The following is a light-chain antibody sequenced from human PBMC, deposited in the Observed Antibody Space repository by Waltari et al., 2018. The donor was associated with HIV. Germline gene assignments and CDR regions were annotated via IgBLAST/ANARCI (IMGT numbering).Light chain of an antibody. CDR1: RSDVGGSNY. CDR3: SSYTSSSTLYV. CDR2: EVS. J-gene: IGLJ1*01. Sequence: QSALTQPASVSGSPGQSITISSTGTRSDVGGSNYVSWYQQHPGKAPKLMISEVSNRPSGVTNRFSGSKSGNTASLTISGLQVEDEADYYCSSYTSSSTLYVFGTGTKVTVL. V-gene: IGLV2-14*01.